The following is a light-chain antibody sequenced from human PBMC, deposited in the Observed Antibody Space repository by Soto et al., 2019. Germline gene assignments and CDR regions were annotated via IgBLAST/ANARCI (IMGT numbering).Light chain of an antibody. CDR1: ISDVGGYDY. CDR3: SSYTTSSTYV. CDR2: DVS. V-gene: IGLV2-14*01. Sequence: QSVLTQPASVSGSPGQSITISCTGTISDVGGYDYVSWYQQHPGKAPKLMIYDVSNRPSWVSNRFSGSKSGNTASLTISGLQADDEADYYCSSYTTSSTYVFGTGTKVT. J-gene: IGLJ1*01.